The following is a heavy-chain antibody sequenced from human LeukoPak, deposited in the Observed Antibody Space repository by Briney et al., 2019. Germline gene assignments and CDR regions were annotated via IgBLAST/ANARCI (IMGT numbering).Heavy chain of an antibody. Sequence: PGGSLRLSCAASGFTFDDYAMHWVRQAPGKGLEWVSGTSWNSGSIGYADPVKGRFTISRDNAKNSLYLQMNSLRAEDTALYYCAKDKGYSSGWGAYYYYYYGMDVWGQGTTVTVSS. V-gene: IGHV3-9*01. CDR3: AKDKGYSSGWGAYYYYYYGMDV. CDR1: GFTFDDYA. J-gene: IGHJ6*02. D-gene: IGHD6-19*01. CDR2: TSWNSGSI.